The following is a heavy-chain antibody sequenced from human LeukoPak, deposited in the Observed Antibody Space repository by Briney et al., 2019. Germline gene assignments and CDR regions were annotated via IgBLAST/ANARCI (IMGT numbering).Heavy chain of an antibody. J-gene: IGHJ3*02. CDR2: INHSGNT. V-gene: IGHV4-34*01. CDR3: ASVLRFI. CDR1: GGSFSGRY. Sequence: SSETLSLXCAVYGGSFSGRYWSWIRRPPGKGLEWIGEINHSGNTNYNPSLKSRVTISVDTSKNQFSLKLSSVTAADTAVYYCASVLRFIWGQGTMVTVSS. D-gene: IGHD3-3*01.